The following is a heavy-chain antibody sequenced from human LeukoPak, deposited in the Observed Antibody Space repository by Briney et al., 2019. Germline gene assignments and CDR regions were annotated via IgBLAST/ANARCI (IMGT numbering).Heavy chain of an antibody. CDR3: AKANYYDSSGYLDY. CDR1: GGSIRSYY. Sequence: SETLSLTCTVSGGSIRSYYWSWIRQPPGKGLEWIGYIYYSGSTNYNPSLKSRVTISVDTSKNQFSLKLSSVTAEDTALYYCAKANYYDSSGYLDYWGQGTLVTVSS. V-gene: IGHV4-59*01. CDR2: IYYSGST. D-gene: IGHD3-22*01. J-gene: IGHJ4*02.